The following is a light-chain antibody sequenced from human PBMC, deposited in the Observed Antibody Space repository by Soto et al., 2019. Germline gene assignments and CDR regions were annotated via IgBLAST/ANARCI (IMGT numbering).Light chain of an antibody. Sequence: AIQMTQSPSSLSASVGDRVTITCRASQGIRNDLGWYQQKPGKAPKLLIYDASTLQSGVPSRFSGSGSGTDFTLTISCLQPEDFATYYCLQDYSYLTFGGGTKVDIK. V-gene: IGKV1-6*01. CDR3: LQDYSYLT. J-gene: IGKJ4*01. CDR1: QGIRND. CDR2: DAS.